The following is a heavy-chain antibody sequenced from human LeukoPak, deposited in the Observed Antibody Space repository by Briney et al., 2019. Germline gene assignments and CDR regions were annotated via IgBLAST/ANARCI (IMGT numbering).Heavy chain of an antibody. D-gene: IGHD5-18*01. J-gene: IGHJ4*02. CDR1: GFTFSSYW. CDR2: IKQDGSEK. Sequence: GGSLRLSCAASGFTFSSYWMSWVRQAPGKGLEWVANIKQDGSEKYYVDSVKGRFTISIDNAKNSLYLQMNSLRAEDTAVYYCARSAVDSYGPGRFDYWGQGTLVTVSS. CDR3: ARSAVDSYGPGRFDY. V-gene: IGHV3-7*01.